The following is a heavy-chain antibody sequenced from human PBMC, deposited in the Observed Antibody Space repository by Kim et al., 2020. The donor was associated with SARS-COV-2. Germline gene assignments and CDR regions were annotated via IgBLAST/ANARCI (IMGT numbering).Heavy chain of an antibody. Sequence: SVKVSCKASGGTFSSYAISWVRQAPGQGLEWMGGIIPIFGTANYAQKFQGRVTITADESTSTAYMELSSLRSEDTAMYYCARDRSRVDIVVVVAATGENWFDPWGQGTLVTVSS. D-gene: IGHD2-15*01. CDR2: IIPIFGTA. J-gene: IGHJ5*02. CDR3: ARDRSRVDIVVVVAATGENWFDP. CDR1: GGTFSSYA. V-gene: IGHV1-69*13.